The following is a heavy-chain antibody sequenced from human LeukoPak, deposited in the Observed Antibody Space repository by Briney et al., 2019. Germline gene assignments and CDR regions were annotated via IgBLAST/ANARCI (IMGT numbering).Heavy chain of an antibody. CDR2: ISGSGGST. J-gene: IGHJ4*02. Sequence: QTGGSLRLSCAASGFTFSSYAMSWVRQAPGKGLEWVSAISGSGGSTYYADSVKGRFTISRDNSKNTLYLQLNSLRAEATAVDYCAKSTGRRGTLYCDMGLDYWGQGTLVTVSS. CDR3: AKSTGRRGTLYCDMGLDY. CDR1: GFTFSSYA. V-gene: IGHV3-23*01. D-gene: IGHD3-9*01.